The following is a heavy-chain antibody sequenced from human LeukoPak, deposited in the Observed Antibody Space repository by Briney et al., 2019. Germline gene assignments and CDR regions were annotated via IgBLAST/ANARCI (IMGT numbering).Heavy chain of an antibody. V-gene: IGHV3-23*01. CDR3: ARGSDSSGYYSPDY. CDR1: GFTFSNHA. Sequence: GGSLRLSCVASGFTFSNHAMTWVRQAPGKGLEWVSAISADAVDTFYAPSVKGRFTISRDNSKNTLYLQINSLRAEDTAVYYCARGSDSSGYYSPDYWGQGTLVTVSS. CDR2: ISADAVDT. D-gene: IGHD3-22*01. J-gene: IGHJ4*02.